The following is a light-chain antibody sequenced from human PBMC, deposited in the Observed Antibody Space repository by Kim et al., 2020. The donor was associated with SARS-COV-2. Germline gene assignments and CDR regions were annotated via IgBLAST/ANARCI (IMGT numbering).Light chain of an antibody. CDR1: QNVSSSS. V-gene: IGKV3D-7*01. J-gene: IGKJ4*01. CDR2: DAS. Sequence: PGERVTLSCRASQNVSSSSLTWYQQKPGQAPRLLIYDASTRATGIPARFSGSGSGTDFALTINSLQPEDFALYYCQQDYNLPLTFGGGTKLEI. CDR3: QQDYNLPLT.